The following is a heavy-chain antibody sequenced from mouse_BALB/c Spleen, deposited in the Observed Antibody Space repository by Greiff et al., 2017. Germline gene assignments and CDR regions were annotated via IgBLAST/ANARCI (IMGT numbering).Heavy chain of an antibody. V-gene: IGHV7-3*02. J-gene: IGHJ4*01. CDR3: ASGGDYDEGDAMDY. CDR2: IRNKANGYTT. Sequence: EVHLVESGGGLVQPGGSLRLSCATSGFTFTDYYMSWVRQPPGKALEWLGFIRNKANGYTTEYSASVKGRFTISRDNSQSILYLQMNTLTSEDSAVYYCASGGDYDEGDAMDYWGQGTSVTVSS. CDR1: GFTFTDYY. D-gene: IGHD2-4*01.